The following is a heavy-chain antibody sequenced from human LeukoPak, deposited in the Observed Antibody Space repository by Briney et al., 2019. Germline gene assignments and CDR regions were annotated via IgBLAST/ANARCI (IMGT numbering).Heavy chain of an antibody. J-gene: IGHJ4*02. V-gene: IGHV4-59*12. CDR3: AREGGPYRPLDY. CDR1: GGSISSYY. Sequence: SETLSLTCTVSGGSISSYYGSWIRQPPGKGLEWIGYIYYSGSTNYNPSLKSRVTISVDTSKNRFSLKLSSVTAADTAVYYCAREGGPYRPLDYSGQGTLVTVS. CDR2: IYYSGST. D-gene: IGHD3-16*01.